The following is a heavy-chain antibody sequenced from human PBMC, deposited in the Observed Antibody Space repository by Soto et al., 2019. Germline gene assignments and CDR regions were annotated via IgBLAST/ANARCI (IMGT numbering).Heavy chain of an antibody. CDR1: GFTFNTYS. CDR2: IWYDGTQK. J-gene: IGHJ4*02. Sequence: QVQLEESGGGVVQPGRSLRLSCEASGFTFNTYSMHWVRQPPGKGLEWLAAIWYDGTQKYYADSVKGRFIISRDNSKKTLYLEMNSLRAEDTAVYYCARDGGATGTGIWHFDSWGQGTLVTVSS. D-gene: IGHD4-17*01. V-gene: IGHV3-33*01. CDR3: ARDGGATGTGIWHFDS.